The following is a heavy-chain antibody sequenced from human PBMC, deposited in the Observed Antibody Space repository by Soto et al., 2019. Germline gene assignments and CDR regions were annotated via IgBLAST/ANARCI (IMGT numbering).Heavy chain of an antibody. V-gene: IGHV3-23*01. CDR2: ISEGGGRT. CDR3: AKALGGHIYGYGGDFDY. Sequence: EVQLLESGGGLVQPGGSLRLSCAASGFTLSNYAITWVRQAPGKGLDWVSAISEGGGRTYYADSVRGRFIISRDISKNTVYLQMNSVSAEDTAVYYCAKALGGHIYGYGGDFDYWGQGTLVTVSS. J-gene: IGHJ4*02. D-gene: IGHD5-18*01. CDR1: GFTLSNYA.